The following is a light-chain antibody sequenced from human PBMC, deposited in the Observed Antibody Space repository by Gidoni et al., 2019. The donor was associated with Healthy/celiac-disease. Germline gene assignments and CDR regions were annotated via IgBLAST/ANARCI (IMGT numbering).Light chain of an antibody. V-gene: IGKV3-15*01. CDR1: QSVNSN. Sequence: DIVMTQSPDTLSVSPGERATLSCRASQSVNSNLAWYQQKPGQAPRLLIYGASTRATGIPARFSGSGSGTEFTLTISSLQSEDFAVYYCQQYNNWPPLTFGPGTKVDIK. J-gene: IGKJ3*01. CDR3: QQYNNWPPLT. CDR2: GAS.